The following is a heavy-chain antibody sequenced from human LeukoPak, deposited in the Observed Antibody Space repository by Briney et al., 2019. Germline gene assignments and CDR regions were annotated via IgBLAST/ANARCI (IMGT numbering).Heavy chain of an antibody. CDR2: ISAYNGNT. Sequence: ASVKVSCKASGYTFTSYGISWVRQAPGQGLEWMGLISAYNGNTNYAQKLQGRVTMTTDTSTSTAYMELRSLRSDDTAVYYCARASPADIVVVPSAVDFDYWGQGTLVTVSS. CDR1: GYTFTSYG. CDR3: ARASPADIVVVPSAVDFDY. D-gene: IGHD2-2*01. J-gene: IGHJ4*02. V-gene: IGHV1-18*01.